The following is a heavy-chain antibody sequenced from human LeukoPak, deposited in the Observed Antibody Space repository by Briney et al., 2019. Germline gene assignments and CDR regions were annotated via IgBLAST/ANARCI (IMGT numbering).Heavy chain of an antibody. V-gene: IGHV4-59*08. D-gene: IGHD3-3*01. CDR3: ARKGPLRFLEWTYYYYYMDV. J-gene: IGHJ6*03. Sequence: SETLSLTCTVSGGSISSYYWSWIRQPPGKGLEWIGYIYYSGSTNYNPSLKSRVTISVDTSKNQFSLQLSSVTAADTVVYYCARKGPLRFLEWTYYYYYMDVWGKGTTVTVSS. CDR2: IYYSGST. CDR1: GGSISSYY.